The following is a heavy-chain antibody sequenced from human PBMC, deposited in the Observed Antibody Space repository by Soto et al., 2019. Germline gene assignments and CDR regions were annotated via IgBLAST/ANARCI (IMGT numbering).Heavy chain of an antibody. CDR3: FRGTDHNTHFYMDV. V-gene: IGHV3-72*01. J-gene: IGHJ6*03. CDR2: IRIKPRGYTT. D-gene: IGHD1-1*01. CDR1: GFTFSDHY. Sequence: EVQLVESGGGLVQPGGSLRLSCAASGFTFSDHYMDWVRQAPGKGLEWIARIRIKPRGYTTEYAASVTGRFTISRDDSQKSLYLQMNSLKTEDTAMYFCFRGTDHNTHFYMDVWGNGIMVTVSS.